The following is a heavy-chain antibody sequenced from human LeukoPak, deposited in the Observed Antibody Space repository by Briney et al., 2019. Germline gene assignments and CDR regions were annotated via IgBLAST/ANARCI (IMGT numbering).Heavy chain of an antibody. D-gene: IGHD4-11*01. CDR1: GFTFSSYA. V-gene: IGHV3-23*01. J-gene: IGHJ4*02. CDR3: AKRGVYGNFYFDY. CDR2: IGGSGANT. Sequence: GRSMRLSCAASGFTFSSYAMSWVRQAPGKGLEWVSTIGGSGANTYYADSLRGRFTLSRDNSKNTLYLQMNSLRAEDTAVYYCAKRGVYGNFYFDYWGQGTLATVSS.